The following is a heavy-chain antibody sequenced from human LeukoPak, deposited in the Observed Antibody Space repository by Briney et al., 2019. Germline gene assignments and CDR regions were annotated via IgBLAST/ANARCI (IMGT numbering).Heavy chain of an antibody. V-gene: IGHV3-7*03. J-gene: IGHJ5*02. Sequence: PGGSLGLSCAASGFTFSAYWMSWVRQAPGKGLEWVANIKTDGSEKYYVDSVKGRFTISRDNAKNSLYLQMNSLRAEDTAVYYCARDYTGYFPWGQGTLVIVSS. CDR1: GFTFSAYW. CDR2: IKTDGSEK. CDR3: ARDYTGYFP. D-gene: IGHD3-9*01.